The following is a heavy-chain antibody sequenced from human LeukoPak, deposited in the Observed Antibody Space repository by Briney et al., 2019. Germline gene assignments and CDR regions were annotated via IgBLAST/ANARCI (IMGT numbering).Heavy chain of an antibody. Sequence: PGGSLRLSCAASGFTFCNAWMSWVRQAPGKGLEWVGRIKSKTDGGTTDYAAPVKGRFTISRDDSKNTLYLQMNSLKTEDTAVYYCTTDDYDKENAFDIWGQGTMVTVSS. J-gene: IGHJ3*02. D-gene: IGHD4/OR15-4a*01. CDR1: GFTFCNAW. V-gene: IGHV3-15*01. CDR3: TTDDYDKENAFDI. CDR2: IKSKTDGGTT.